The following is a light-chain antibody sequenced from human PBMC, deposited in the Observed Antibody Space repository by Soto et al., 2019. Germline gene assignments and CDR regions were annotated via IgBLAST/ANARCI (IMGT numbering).Light chain of an antibody. CDR2: GAS. CDR1: QSISQA. CDR3: LQYVTYPYT. V-gene: IGKV1-5*03. Sequence: DIQMTQSPSTLSASVGDMVTITCRASQSISQALAWYQQKPGKAPKHLIYGASLLESGVPSRFSGSGSGAEFTLTISSLQPDDFAIYYCLQYVTYPYTFGGGTRVEI. J-gene: IGKJ4*01.